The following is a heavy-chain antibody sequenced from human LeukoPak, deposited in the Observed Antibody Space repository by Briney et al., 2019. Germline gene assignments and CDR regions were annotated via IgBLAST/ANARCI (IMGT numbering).Heavy chain of an antibody. CDR2: INHSGST. J-gene: IGHJ6*02. D-gene: IGHD4-17*01. V-gene: IGHV4-34*01. CDR1: GGSFSGYY. CDR3: ARVNGAYYYGMDV. Sequence: PSETLSLTCAVYGGSFSGYYWSWIRQPPGKGLEWIGEINHSGSTNYNPSLKSRVTISVDTSKNQFSLKLSSVTAADTAVHYCARVNGAYYYGMDVWGQGTTVTVSS.